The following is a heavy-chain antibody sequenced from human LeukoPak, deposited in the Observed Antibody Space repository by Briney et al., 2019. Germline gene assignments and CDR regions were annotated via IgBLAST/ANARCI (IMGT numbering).Heavy chain of an antibody. CDR3: VRMVRGVMSPRRYYFDY. V-gene: IGHV1-8*01. CDR1: GYTFTSYD. CDR2: MNPNSGNT. Sequence: ASVKVSCKASGYTFTSYDTNWVRQATGQGLEWMGWMNPNSGNTGYAQKFQGRVTMTRNTSISTAYMELSSLRSEDTAVYYCVRMVRGVMSPRRYYFDYWGQGTLVTVSS. D-gene: IGHD3-10*01. J-gene: IGHJ4*02.